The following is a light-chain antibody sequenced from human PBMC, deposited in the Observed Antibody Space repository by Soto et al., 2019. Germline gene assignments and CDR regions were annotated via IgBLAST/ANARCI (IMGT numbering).Light chain of an antibody. CDR2: DAS. CDR3: QQSRDWPLT. V-gene: IGKV3-11*01. Sequence: IVLTQSPATLSLSPGERAILSCRASQTIGNYLAWYQQKPGQAPRLLIFDASNRATDIPDRFSGSGSGTDFSLIISSLEPEDFAVYYCQQSRDWPLTFGGGTTVDIK. J-gene: IGKJ4*01. CDR1: QTIGNY.